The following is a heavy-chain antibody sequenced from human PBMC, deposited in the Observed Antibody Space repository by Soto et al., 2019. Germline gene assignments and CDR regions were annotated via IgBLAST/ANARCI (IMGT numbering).Heavy chain of an antibody. V-gene: IGHV3-15*01. J-gene: IGHJ6*02. CDR2: IKSKTDGGTT. D-gene: IGHD2-2*02. Sequence: TGGSLRLSCAASGFTFSNAWMSWVRQAPGKGLEWVGRIKSKTDGGTTDYAAPVKGRFTISRDDSKNTLYLQMNSLKNEDTAVYYYTTDRPENIVVVPAAISGYYYYGMDVWGQGTTVTVSS. CDR1: GFTFSNAW. CDR3: TTDRPENIVVVPAAISGYYYYGMDV.